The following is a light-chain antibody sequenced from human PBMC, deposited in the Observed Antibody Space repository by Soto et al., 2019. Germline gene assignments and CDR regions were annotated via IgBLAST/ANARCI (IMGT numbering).Light chain of an antibody. CDR3: QQYGYSQWT. V-gene: IGKV3-20*01. Sequence: EIVLTQSPGTLSLSPGERATLSCRASQSVSNNYLAWYQQKPGQAPRLLIYGASTRATGIPARFSGSGSGTDFTLTISRLEPEDFAVYFCQQYGYSQWTFGQGTKVDI. CDR1: QSVSNNY. J-gene: IGKJ1*01. CDR2: GAS.